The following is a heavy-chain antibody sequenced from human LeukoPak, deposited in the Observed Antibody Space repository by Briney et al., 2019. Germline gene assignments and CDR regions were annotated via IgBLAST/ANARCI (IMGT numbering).Heavy chain of an antibody. CDR1: GYTFTNYG. J-gene: IGHJ1*01. CDR3: GRGLEEVQSIQH. V-gene: IGHV1-8*01. D-gene: IGHD1-1*01. CDR2: MNPNSGNT. Sequence: GASVKVSCKTSGYTFTNYGINWVRQATGQGLEWVGWMNPNSGNTGFAQKFQGRVTMTRNTSISTAYMELSNLRSEDTAMYFCGRGLEEVQSIQHWGQGTLVTVSS.